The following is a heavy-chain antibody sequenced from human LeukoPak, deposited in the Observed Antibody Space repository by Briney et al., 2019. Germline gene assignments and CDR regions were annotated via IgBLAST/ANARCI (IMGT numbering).Heavy chain of an antibody. J-gene: IGHJ4*02. V-gene: IGHV1-18*01. CDR2: ISAYNGNT. CDR3: ARARLMGQQLARVGSDY. D-gene: IGHD6-13*01. CDR1: GYTFTSYG. Sequence: ASVKVSCKASGYTFTSYGISWVRQAPGQGLEWMGWISAYNGNTNYAQKLQGRVTMTTDTSTSTAYMELRSLRSDDTAVYYCARARLMGQQLARVGSDYWGQGTLVTVSS.